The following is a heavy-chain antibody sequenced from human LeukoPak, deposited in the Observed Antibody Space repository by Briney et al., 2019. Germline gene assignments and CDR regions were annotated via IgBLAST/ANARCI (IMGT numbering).Heavy chain of an antibody. CDR3: VKDGSGSYYTYYFDY. Sequence: GGSLRLSCSASGFTFSRYAMHWVRQAPGKGLEYVSAISSNGGSTYYADSVEGRFTISRDNSKNTLYLQMSSLRAEDTAVYYCVKDGSGSYYTYYFDYWGQGTLVTVSS. J-gene: IGHJ4*02. D-gene: IGHD3-10*01. V-gene: IGHV3-64D*06. CDR2: ISSNGGST. CDR1: GFTFSRYA.